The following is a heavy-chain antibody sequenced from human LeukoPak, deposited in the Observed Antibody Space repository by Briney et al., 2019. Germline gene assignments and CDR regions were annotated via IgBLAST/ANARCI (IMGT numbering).Heavy chain of an antibody. J-gene: IGHJ4*02. CDR3: ARTNYYDSSGYPFDY. CDR1: AFTFATYA. Sequence: GGSLRLSCAASAFTFATYAMSWVRQAPGKGLEWVSVIYSGGSTYYADSVKGRFTISRDNSKNTLYLQMNSLRAEDTAVYYCARTNYYDSSGYPFDYWGQGTLVTVSS. V-gene: IGHV3-66*01. D-gene: IGHD3-22*01. CDR2: IYSGGST.